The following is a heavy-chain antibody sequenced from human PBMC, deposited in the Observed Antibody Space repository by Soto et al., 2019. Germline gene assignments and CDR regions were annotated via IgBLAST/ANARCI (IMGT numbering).Heavy chain of an antibody. CDR2: LYYTGAA. CDR3: ARAFYSTDSDGYPVFDY. CDR1: NGSISQYY. Sequence: QVQLQESGPRLVKPSETLSLTCTVSNGSISQYYWNWIRQSPGKGLEWIGYLYYTGAATYNPSLKSPVTMSLDKSKTQFSRKLSSVTAADTAIYFCARAFYSTDSDGYPVFDYWGPGTMVPVSS. D-gene: IGHD3-22*01. J-gene: IGHJ4*02. V-gene: IGHV4-59*01.